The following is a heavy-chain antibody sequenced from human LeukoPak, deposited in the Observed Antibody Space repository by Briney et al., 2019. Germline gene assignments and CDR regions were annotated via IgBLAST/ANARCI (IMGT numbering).Heavy chain of an antibody. CDR1: GFTFSSYW. Sequence: GGSLRLSCAASGFTFSSYWMHWVRQAPGKGLVWVSRINSDGSSTSYADSVKGRSTISRDNAKNTLYLQMNSLRAEDTAVYYCAILYGDYGGYFDYWGQGTLVTVSS. D-gene: IGHD4-17*01. CDR2: INSDGSST. V-gene: IGHV3-74*01. J-gene: IGHJ4*02. CDR3: AILYGDYGGYFDY.